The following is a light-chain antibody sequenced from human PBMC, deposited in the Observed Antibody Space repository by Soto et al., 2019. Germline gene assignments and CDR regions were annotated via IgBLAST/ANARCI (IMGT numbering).Light chain of an antibody. CDR1: QSISSW. CDR3: QQYSSYPYT. Sequence: DIQMTQSPSTLSASVGDRVTITCRASQSISSWLAWYQQKPGTAPKLLIYTASSLQSGVPSRFSGSGSGTEFTLTTSSLQPDDFATYYCQQYSSYPYTFGQGTKLEIK. V-gene: IGKV1-5*03. CDR2: TAS. J-gene: IGKJ2*01.